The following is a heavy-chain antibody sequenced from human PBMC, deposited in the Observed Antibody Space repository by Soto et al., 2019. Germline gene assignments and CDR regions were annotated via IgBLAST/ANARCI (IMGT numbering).Heavy chain of an antibody. V-gene: IGHV3-23*01. Sequence: GGSLRLSCAASGFTFSSYAMSWVRQAPGKGLEWVSAISGSGGSTYYADSVKGRFTISRDNSKNTLYLQMNSLRAEDTAVYYCAKKPHYYYYYYMDVWGKGTTVTVSS. CDR3: AKKPHYYYYYYMDV. J-gene: IGHJ6*03. CDR1: GFTFSSYA. CDR2: ISGSGGST.